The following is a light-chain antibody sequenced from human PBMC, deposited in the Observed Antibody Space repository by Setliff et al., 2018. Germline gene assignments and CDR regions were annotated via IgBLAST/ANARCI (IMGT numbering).Light chain of an antibody. J-gene: IGLJ3*02. CDR1: SSDVGGYNY. CDR2: EVS. CDR3: QPYDSSLSAVV. Sequence: QSVLTQPASVSGSPGQSITISCTGTSSDVGGYNYVSWYQHHPGKAPKLMIYEVSNRPSGVSNRFSGSKSGNTASLTISGLQAEDEADYYCQPYDSSLSAVVFGGGTKVTVL. V-gene: IGLV2-14*01.